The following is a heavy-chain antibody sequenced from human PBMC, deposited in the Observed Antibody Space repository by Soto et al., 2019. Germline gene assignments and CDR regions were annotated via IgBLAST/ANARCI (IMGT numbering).Heavy chain of an antibody. Sequence: PGGSLRLSCAASGLTFTSYSMNWVRQAPGKGLEWVSFISSSSSTIYYADSVKGRFTISRDNAKNSLYLQMNSLRDEDTAVYYCARDRGYTYGFDPWGQGTLVTVSS. CDR1: GLTFTSYS. D-gene: IGHD5-18*01. V-gene: IGHV3-48*02. CDR3: ARDRGYTYGFDP. J-gene: IGHJ5*02. CDR2: ISSSSSTI.